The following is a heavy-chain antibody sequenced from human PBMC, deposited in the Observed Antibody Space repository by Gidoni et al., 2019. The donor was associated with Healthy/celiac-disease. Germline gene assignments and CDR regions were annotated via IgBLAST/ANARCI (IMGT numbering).Heavy chain of an antibody. D-gene: IGHD1-7*01. V-gene: IGHV2-5*02. Sequence: ISLNESGPTLVKPTQTLPLTCTFSGFSLSTSGVVVGWIRQPPGKALEWLALIYWDDDKRYSPSLKRRLTITKDTSKNQVVLTMTNMDPVDTATYYCAHSMNDNWNYWAFDYWGQGTLVTVSS. CDR2: IYWDDDK. CDR3: AHSMNDNWNYWAFDY. J-gene: IGHJ4*02. CDR1: GFSLSTSGVV.